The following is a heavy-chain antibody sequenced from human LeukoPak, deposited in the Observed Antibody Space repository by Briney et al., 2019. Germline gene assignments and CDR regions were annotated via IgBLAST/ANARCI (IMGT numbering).Heavy chain of an antibody. D-gene: IGHD6-19*01. CDR2: IIPIFGTA. J-gene: IGHJ4*02. V-gene: IGHV1-69*01. CDR3: ARDRHGVSLGSSGWYLDFDY. Sequence: SVKVSCKASGGTFSSYAISWVRQAPGQGLEWMGGIIPIFGTANYAQKFQGRGTITADESTSTAYMELSSLRSEDTAVYYCARDRHGVSLGSSGWYLDFDYWGQGTLVTVSS. CDR1: GGTFSSYA.